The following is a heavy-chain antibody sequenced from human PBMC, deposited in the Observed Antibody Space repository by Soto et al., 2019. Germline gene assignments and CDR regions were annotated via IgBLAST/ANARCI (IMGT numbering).Heavy chain of an antibody. CDR1: GFSFSGYA. CDR2: ITCSGVST. Sequence: PGGSLRLSCAASGFSFSGYAMSWVRQAPGKGLEWVSAITCSGVSTYYADSVKGRFTISRDNSKNTLYLQMNRLRAEDTALYYCAKATIVVVPAANDYWGQGTLVTVSS. V-gene: IGHV3-23*01. J-gene: IGHJ4*02. D-gene: IGHD2-2*01. CDR3: AKATIVVVPAANDY.